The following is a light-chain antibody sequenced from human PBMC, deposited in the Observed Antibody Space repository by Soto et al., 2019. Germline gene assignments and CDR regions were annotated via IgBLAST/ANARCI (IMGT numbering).Light chain of an antibody. V-gene: IGKV3-15*01. CDR2: DAS. J-gene: IGKJ5*01. CDR1: QSVSGD. CDR3: QQYSNWPIT. Sequence: EIVLTQSPATLSVSPGERATLSCRASQSVSGDLAWYHHKPGQAPRLLIYDASTRALDTPARFAGSGSGTEFTLTISSLQSEDFAVCLCQQYSNWPITFGQGTRLEIK.